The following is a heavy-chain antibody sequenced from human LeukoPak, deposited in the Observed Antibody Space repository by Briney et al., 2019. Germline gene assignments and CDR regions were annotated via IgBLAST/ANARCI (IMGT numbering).Heavy chain of an antibody. CDR2: FDLEDGET. CDR1: GYTLTELS. CDR3: ATVHPRGVGATGGFDY. Sequence: ASVNVSCKVSGYTLTELSMHWVRQAPGKGLEWMGGFDLEDGETIYAQKFQGRVTMTDDTSTDTAYMELSSLRSEDTAVYYCATVHPRGVGATGGFDYWGQGTLVTVSS. D-gene: IGHD1-26*01. V-gene: IGHV1-24*01. J-gene: IGHJ4*02.